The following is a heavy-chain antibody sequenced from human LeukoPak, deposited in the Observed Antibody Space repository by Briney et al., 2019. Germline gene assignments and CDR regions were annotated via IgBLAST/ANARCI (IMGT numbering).Heavy chain of an antibody. V-gene: IGHV1-69*05. Sequence: GSSVKVSCKASGGTFSSYAISWVRQAPGQGLEWMGGIIPIFGTANYAQKFQGRVTITTDESTSTAYMELSSLRSEDTAVYYCARDLSLRDAGYYYMDVWGKGTTVTVSS. CDR3: ARDLSLRDAGYYYMDV. CDR1: GGTFSSYA. J-gene: IGHJ6*03. CDR2: IIPIFGTA. D-gene: IGHD2-2*01.